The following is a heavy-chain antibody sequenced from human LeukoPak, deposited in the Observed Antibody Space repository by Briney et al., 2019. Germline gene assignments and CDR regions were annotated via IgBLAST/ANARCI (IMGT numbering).Heavy chain of an antibody. CDR1: GGSISSSSYY. CDR3: AMIRGPFDY. Sequence: SETLSLTCTVSGGSISSSSYYWGWIRQPPGKGLEWIGSIYYSGSTYYNPSLKSRVTVSVDTSKNQFSLKLSSVTAADTAVYYCAMIRGPFDYWGQGTLVTVSS. CDR2: IYYSGST. J-gene: IGHJ4*02. D-gene: IGHD3-16*01. V-gene: IGHV4-39*07.